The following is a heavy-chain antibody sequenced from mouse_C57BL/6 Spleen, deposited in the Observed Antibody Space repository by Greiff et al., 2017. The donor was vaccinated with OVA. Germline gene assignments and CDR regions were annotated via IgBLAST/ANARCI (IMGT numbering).Heavy chain of an antibody. V-gene: IGHV14-2*01. D-gene: IGHD1-1*01. CDR1: GFNIKDYY. CDR3: ARHYGSSWYFDV. CDR2: IDPEDGET. J-gene: IGHJ1*03. Sequence: EVQVVESGAELVKPGASVKLSCTASGFNIKDYYMHWVKQRTEQGLEWIGRIDPEDGETKYAPKFQGKATITADTSSNTAYLQLSSLTSEDTAVYYCARHYGSSWYFDVWGTGTTVTVSS.